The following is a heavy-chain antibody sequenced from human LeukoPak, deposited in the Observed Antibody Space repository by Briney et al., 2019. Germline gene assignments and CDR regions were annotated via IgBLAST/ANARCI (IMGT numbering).Heavy chain of an antibody. CDR1: EFIFSDYW. V-gene: IGHV3-7*03. J-gene: IGHJ5*01. CDR2: INQGGRNE. CDR3: ARDKGGWFDS. Sequence: GGSLRLSCVASEFIFSDYWMSWVRQAPGKGLEWVANINQGGRNEKYAGSVKGRFAIYRDDAKSTLYLQMARVSGDDTAVYYCARDKGGWFDSWGRGTLVTVSS.